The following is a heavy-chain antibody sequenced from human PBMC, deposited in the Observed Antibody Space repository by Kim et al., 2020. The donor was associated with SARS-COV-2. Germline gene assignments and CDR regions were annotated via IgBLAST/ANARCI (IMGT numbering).Heavy chain of an antibody. D-gene: IGHD3-10*01. CDR3: ARGGPDYYGSGSYLNYYYYFSMGV. V-gene: IGHV1-2*06. CDR2: INPNSGGK. Sequence: ASVKVSCKASGYTFTGYYMHWVRQAPGQGLEWMGRINPNSGGKNYAQKFQGRVTMTRDTSISTAYMELSRLRSDDTAVYYCARGGPDYYGSGSYLNYYYYFSMGVWGQGSTVTVSS. CDR1: GYTFTGYY. J-gene: IGHJ6*02.